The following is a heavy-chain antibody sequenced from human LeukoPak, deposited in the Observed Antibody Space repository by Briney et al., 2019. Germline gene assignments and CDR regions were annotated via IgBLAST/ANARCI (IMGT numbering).Heavy chain of an antibody. CDR2: INSDGGST. Sequence: GGSLRLSCAASGFTFSSYWMHWVRQAPGKGLVWVSRINSDGGSTSYADSVKGRFTISRDNSKNTLYLQMNSLRAEDTAVYYCAKEIVADYYGSSGPPLGMDVWGQGTTVTVSS. CDR1: GFTFSSYW. V-gene: IGHV3-74*01. D-gene: IGHD3-22*01. CDR3: AKEIVADYYGSSGPPLGMDV. J-gene: IGHJ6*02.